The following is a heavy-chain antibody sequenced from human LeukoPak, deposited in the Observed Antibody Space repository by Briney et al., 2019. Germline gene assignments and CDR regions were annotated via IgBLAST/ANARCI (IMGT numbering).Heavy chain of an antibody. CDR2: ISTYNGNT. V-gene: IGHV1-18*01. J-gene: IGHJ2*01. Sequence: ASVKVSCKASGYTFTKYGITWVRQAPGQGLEWMGWISTYNGNTNYAQKLQGRVTMTTDTSTSTAYMELRSLISDDAAVYYCARFSSYGDLSLGYFDLWGRGTLVTVSS. D-gene: IGHD4-17*01. CDR1: GYTFTKYG. CDR3: ARFSSYGDLSLGYFDL.